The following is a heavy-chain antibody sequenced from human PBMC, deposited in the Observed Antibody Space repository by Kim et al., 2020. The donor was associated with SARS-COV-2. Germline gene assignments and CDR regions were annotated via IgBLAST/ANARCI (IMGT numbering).Heavy chain of an antibody. Sequence: ASVKVSCKASGYTFTSYFMHWVRQAPGQGLEWMGIINPSGGSTSYAQKFQGRVTMTRDTSTSTVYMELSSLRSEDTAVYYCARAFGHGGNSPPYYYYGMDVWGQGTTVTVSS. J-gene: IGHJ6*02. V-gene: IGHV1-46*01. CDR2: INPSGGST. CDR3: ARAFGHGGNSPPYYYYGMDV. D-gene: IGHD2-21*02. CDR1: GYTFTSYF.